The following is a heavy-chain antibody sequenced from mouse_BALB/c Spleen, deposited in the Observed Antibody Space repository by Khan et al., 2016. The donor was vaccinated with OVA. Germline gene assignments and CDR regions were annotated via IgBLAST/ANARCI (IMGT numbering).Heavy chain of an antibody. D-gene: IGHD2-2*01. V-gene: IGHV9-1*02. CDR3: ARSKVNGYDERVFDY. CDR1: GYTFTKYG. Sequence: QVQLKQSGPELKKPGETVKISCKASGYTFTKYGMNWVKQAPGKGLKWMGWINTYTGEPTYADDFKGRFAFSLEISASTAYLQINNLQNVDIAIYFCARSKVNGYDERVFDYWGQGTTLTVSS. J-gene: IGHJ2*01. CDR2: INTYTGEP.